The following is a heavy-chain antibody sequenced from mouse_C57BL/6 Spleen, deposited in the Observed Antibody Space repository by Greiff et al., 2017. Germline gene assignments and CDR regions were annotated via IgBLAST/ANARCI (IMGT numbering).Heavy chain of an antibody. J-gene: IGHJ4*01. Sequence: VKLQESGAELVRPGASVTLSCKASGYTFTDYEMHWVKQTPVHGLEWIGAIDPETGGTAYNQKFKGKAILTADKSSRTAYMELRSLTSEDSAVYYCTRGYGSSYDYAMDYWGQGTSVTVSS. CDR2: IDPETGGT. D-gene: IGHD1-1*01. CDR1: GYTFTDYE. V-gene: IGHV1-15*01. CDR3: TRGYGSSYDYAMDY.